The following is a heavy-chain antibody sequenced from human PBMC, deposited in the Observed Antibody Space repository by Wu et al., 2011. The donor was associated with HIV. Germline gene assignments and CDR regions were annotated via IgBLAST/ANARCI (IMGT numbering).Heavy chain of an antibody. D-gene: IGHD2-15*01. CDR1: GYSFTEYH. CDR3: ARGRVVAANSGLGWFDP. J-gene: IGHJ5*02. Sequence: VQVVRSRGAEVKKPGATVKISCKVSGYSFTEYHMHWVRQAPGKGFEWLGLLNPEDGQTMYSEKFQVRVAITADMSTDTVFMELRSLRSEDTAIYYCARGRVVAANSGLGWFDPWGQGTLVTVSS. V-gene: IGHV1-69-2*01. CDR2: LNPEDGQT.